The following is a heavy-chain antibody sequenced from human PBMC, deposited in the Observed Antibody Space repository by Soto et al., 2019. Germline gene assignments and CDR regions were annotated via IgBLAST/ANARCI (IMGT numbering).Heavy chain of an antibody. CDR1: GFTFNSYA. CDR2: ISGSGGTT. CDR3: AKDRHYGSGTYSDSYLDY. V-gene: IGHV3-23*01. J-gene: IGHJ4*02. Sequence: EVQLLESGGGLVQPGGSLRLSCGGSGFTFNSYAMTWVRQAPGKGLEWVSAISGSGGTTYYANSVKGRFTISRDQSKDTLYLQMNSLRAEDTARQYCAKDRHYGSGTYSDSYLDYWGQGTLVTVSS. D-gene: IGHD3-10*01.